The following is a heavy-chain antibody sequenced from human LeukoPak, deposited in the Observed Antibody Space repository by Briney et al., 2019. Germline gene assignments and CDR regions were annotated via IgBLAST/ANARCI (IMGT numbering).Heavy chain of an antibody. V-gene: IGHV4-39*07. CDR3: ASSTYYDFWSSLPDAFDI. J-gene: IGHJ3*02. CDR2: IYYSGST. Sequence: SETLSLTCTVSGGSISSSSYYWGWIRQPPGKGLEWIGSIYYSGSTYYNPSLKSRVTISVDTSKNQFSLKPSSVTAADTAVYYCASSTYYDFWSSLPDAFDIWGQGTMVTVSS. CDR1: GGSISSSSYY. D-gene: IGHD3-3*01.